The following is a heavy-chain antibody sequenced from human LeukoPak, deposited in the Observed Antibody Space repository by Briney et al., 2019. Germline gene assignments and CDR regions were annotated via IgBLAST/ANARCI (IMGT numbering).Heavy chain of an antibody. CDR1: GYTFTGYY. CDR3: ARDSDSSSWYYAN. CDR2: IIPILGIA. V-gene: IGHV1-69*04. Sequence: SVKVSCKASGYTFTGYYMHWVRQAPGQGLEWMGRIIPILGIANYAQKFQGRVTITADKSTSTAYMELSSLRSEDTAVYYCARDSDSSSWYYANWGQGTLVTVSS. J-gene: IGHJ4*02. D-gene: IGHD6-13*01.